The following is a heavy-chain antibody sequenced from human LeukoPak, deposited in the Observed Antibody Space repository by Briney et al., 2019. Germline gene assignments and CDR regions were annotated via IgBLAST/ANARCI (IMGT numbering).Heavy chain of an antibody. CDR2: IYYSGST. J-gene: IGHJ4*02. D-gene: IGHD3-10*01. CDR1: GGSISSYY. Sequence: NASETLSLTCTVSGGSISSYYWSWIRQPPGKGLEWIGYIYYSGSTNYNPSLKSRVTISVDTSKNQFSLKLSSVTAADTAVYYCARQVGFGELFNWGQGTLVTVSS. CDR3: ARQVGFGELFN. V-gene: IGHV4-59*08.